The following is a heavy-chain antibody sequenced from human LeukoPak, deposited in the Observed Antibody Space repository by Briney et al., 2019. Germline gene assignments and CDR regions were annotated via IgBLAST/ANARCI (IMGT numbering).Heavy chain of an antibody. V-gene: IGHV4-59*08. CDR3: ARAVTYYYDSSGYYLDY. Sequence: PSETLSLTCTVSGGSISSYYWSWIRQPPGKGLEWIGYIYYSGSTNYNPSLKSRVTISVDTSKNQFSLKLSSVTAADTAVYYCARAVTYYYDSSGYYLDYWGQGTLVTVSS. J-gene: IGHJ4*02. D-gene: IGHD3-22*01. CDR1: GGSISSYY. CDR2: IYYSGST.